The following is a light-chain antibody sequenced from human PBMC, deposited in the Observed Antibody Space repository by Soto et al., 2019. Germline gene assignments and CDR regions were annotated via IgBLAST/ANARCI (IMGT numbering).Light chain of an antibody. Sequence: QSVLTQPPSASGTPGQRVTISCSGSSSNIGSNYVYWYQQLPGTAPKLLIYRNNQRPSGVPDRFSGSKSGTSASLTISGLQSEDEAHYYCGTWDDSLSGLVFGGGTKVTVL. CDR3: GTWDDSLSGLV. V-gene: IGLV1-47*01. CDR2: RNN. J-gene: IGLJ3*02. CDR1: SSNIGSNY.